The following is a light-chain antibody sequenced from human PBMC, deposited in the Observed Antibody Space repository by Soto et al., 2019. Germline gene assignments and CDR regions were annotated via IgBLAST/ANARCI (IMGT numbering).Light chain of an antibody. Sequence: DIQMTQSPSSLSASVGDRVTITCQASQDISNYLYWYQQKPGKAPKLLIYDASNLETGVPSRFGESGSGTDFTFTISSLQPEDIAAYYCQQYDNLPTFGGGTKVEIK. V-gene: IGKV1-33*01. CDR2: DAS. CDR3: QQYDNLPT. CDR1: QDISNY. J-gene: IGKJ4*01.